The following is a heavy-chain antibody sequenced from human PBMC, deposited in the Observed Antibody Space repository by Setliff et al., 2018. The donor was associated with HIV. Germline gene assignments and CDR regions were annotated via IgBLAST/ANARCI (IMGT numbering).Heavy chain of an antibody. D-gene: IGHD3-22*01. J-gene: IGHJ3*02. CDR2: IYPGDSET. CDR1: GYSFANYW. CDR3: ARRYGFDSSGLENDAFDI. Sequence: GESLKISCKASGYSFANYWVGWVRQMPGKGLEWMGLIYPGDSETRYNPSFQGQVSISADKSINTAYLLWSSLKASDTAMYYCARRYGFDSSGLENDAFDIWGQGTLVTVSS. V-gene: IGHV5-51*01.